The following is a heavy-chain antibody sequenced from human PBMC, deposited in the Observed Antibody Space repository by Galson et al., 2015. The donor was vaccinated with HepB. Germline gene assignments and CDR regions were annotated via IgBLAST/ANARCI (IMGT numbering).Heavy chain of an antibody. D-gene: IGHD4-17*01. CDR1: GYTFTGYY. CDR2: INPNSGGT. Sequence: SVKVSCKASGYTFTGYYMHWVRQAPGQGLEWMGWINPNSGGTNYAQKFQGWVTMTRDTSISTAYMELSRLRSDDTAVYYRARDPAAGDYGDYYFDYWGQGTLVTVSS. CDR3: ARDPAAGDYGDYYFDY. V-gene: IGHV1-2*04. J-gene: IGHJ4*02.